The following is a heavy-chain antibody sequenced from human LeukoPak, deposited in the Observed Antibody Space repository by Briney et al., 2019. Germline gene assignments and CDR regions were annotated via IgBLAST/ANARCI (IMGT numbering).Heavy chain of an antibody. CDR1: GYTFTGYY. V-gene: IGHV1-2*06. Sequence: ASVKVSCKASGYTFTGYYMHWVRQAPGQGLEWMGRINPNSGGTNYAQKFQGRVTMTRDTSISTAYMELSRLRSDDTAVYYCARCIAVAGTEAFDIWGQGTMVTVSS. J-gene: IGHJ3*02. CDR3: ARCIAVAGTEAFDI. CDR2: INPNSGGT. D-gene: IGHD6-19*01.